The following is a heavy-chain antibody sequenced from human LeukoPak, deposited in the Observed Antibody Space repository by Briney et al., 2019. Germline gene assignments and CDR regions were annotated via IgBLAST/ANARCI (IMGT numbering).Heavy chain of an antibody. J-gene: IGHJ3*02. Sequence: SVKVSCKASGGTFSSYAISWVRQAPGQGLEWMGRIIPILGIANYAQKFQGRVTITADKSTSTAYMELSSLRSEDTAVYYCARGTGATTAFDIWGQGTMVTVSS. CDR1: GGTFSSYA. V-gene: IGHV1-69*04. CDR3: ARGTGATTAFDI. D-gene: IGHD1-26*01. CDR2: IIPILGIA.